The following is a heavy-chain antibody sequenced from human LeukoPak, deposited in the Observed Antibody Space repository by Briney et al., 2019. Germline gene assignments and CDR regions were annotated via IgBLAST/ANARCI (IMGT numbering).Heavy chain of an antibody. CDR1: GFTFSNYG. CDR3: AKDGRSGLNYFYMDV. Sequence: GRSLRLSCAASGFTFSNYGMHWGRQAPGKGLEWVALIWYDGSKQHYADSVKGRFTISRDNSNNTLYLQMNSLRAEDTAVYFCAKDGRSGLNYFYMDVWGKGATVTVSS. D-gene: IGHD2-15*01. J-gene: IGHJ6*03. CDR2: IWYDGSKQ. V-gene: IGHV3-33*06.